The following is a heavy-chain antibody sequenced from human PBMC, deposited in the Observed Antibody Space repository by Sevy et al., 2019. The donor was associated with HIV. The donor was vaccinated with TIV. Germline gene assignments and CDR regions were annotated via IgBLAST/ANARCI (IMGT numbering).Heavy chain of an antibody. CDR2: IKQDESEK. CDR3: AKGNSGSLDY. Sequence: GGSLRLSCAASGFSFSTYWMHWVRQAPGKGLEWVANIKQDESEKYYLASVKGRFTISRDNAKNSVYLEMNSLRPEDTAIYYCAKGNSGSLDYWGQGTLVTVSS. D-gene: IGHD3-22*01. CDR1: GFSFSTYW. J-gene: IGHJ4*02. V-gene: IGHV3-7*01.